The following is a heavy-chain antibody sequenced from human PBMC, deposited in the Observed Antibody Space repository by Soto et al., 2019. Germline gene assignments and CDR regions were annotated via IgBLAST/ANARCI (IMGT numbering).Heavy chain of an antibody. CDR2: MNPNSGNT. CDR3: PRGGWDYGDSSLDY. V-gene: IGHV1-8*01. CDR1: GYTFTSYD. D-gene: IGHD4-17*01. Sequence: QVQLVQSGAEVKKPGASVKVSCKASGYTFTSYDINWVRQATGQGLEWMGWMNPNSGNTGYAQKFQGRVTMPRKTSISTAYMELSSLRSEDTAVYYCPRGGWDYGDSSLDYWGQGTLVTVSS. J-gene: IGHJ4*02.